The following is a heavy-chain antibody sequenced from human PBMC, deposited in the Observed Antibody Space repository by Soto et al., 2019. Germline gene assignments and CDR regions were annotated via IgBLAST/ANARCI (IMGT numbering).Heavy chain of an antibody. Sequence: EEQLVESGGGLVQPGGSLRVSCAASGFTFSGHWMTWVRQAPGKGLEWVASIKEDGSEKKYVDSAKGRFTISRDNAKKSPYLQMNSQRGDDTAVYYCARGGSNRFGLWGQGTLVTVSS. CDR2: IKEDGSEK. D-gene: IGHD6-13*01. J-gene: IGHJ4*02. CDR1: GFTFSGHW. CDR3: ARGGSNRFGL. V-gene: IGHV3-7*04.